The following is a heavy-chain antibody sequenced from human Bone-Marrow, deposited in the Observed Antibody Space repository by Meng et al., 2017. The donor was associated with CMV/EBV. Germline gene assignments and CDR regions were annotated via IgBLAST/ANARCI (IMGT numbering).Heavy chain of an antibody. CDR1: GFTFSSYI. V-gene: IGHV3-21*01. CDR3: SMGGAGTDGMDV. CDR2: ISSSSSYL. D-gene: IGHD6-13*01. Sequence: GESLKISCAASGFTFSSYIMNWVRQAPGKGLEWVSSISSSSSYLYYADSVKGRFTISRDNAKNSLYLQMNSLRAEDTAVYYCSMGGAGTDGMDVWGQGTTVTVSS. J-gene: IGHJ6*02.